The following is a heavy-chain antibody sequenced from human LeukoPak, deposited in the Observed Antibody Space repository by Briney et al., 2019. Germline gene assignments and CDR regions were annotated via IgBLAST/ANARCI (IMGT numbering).Heavy chain of an antibody. V-gene: IGHV3-30*18. CDR2: ISYDGSSK. CDR1: GLTFSSYG. D-gene: IGHD2-2*01. Sequence: GGSLRLSCAAYGLTFSSYGIHWVRQAPGKGLEWVAAISYDGSSKCYADSVKGRFTISRDNSKNTLYLQMNSLRAEDTAVYYCAKDHGVVVHGKYHYYGMDVWGQGTTVTVSS. J-gene: IGHJ6*02. CDR3: AKDHGVVVHGKYHYYGMDV.